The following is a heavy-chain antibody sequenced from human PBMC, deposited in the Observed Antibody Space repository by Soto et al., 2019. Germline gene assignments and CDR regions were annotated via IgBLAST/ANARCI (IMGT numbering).Heavy chain of an antibody. J-gene: IGHJ4*02. D-gene: IGHD1-26*01. V-gene: IGHV4-31*02. CDR2: IFNSGTA. CDR3: ALALGPTTGLDY. CDR1: GPSTVKHYQ. Sequence: SETLSHTSCISGPSTVKHYQWTWFRQPPGKGLEWMRYIFNSGTAFYNPSLTSRLYISMDTSGNHFSLELRSVTAADTAVYYCALALGPTTGLDYWGQGTLVTVS.